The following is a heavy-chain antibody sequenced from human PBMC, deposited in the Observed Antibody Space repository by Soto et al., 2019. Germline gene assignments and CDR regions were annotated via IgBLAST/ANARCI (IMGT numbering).Heavy chain of an antibody. CDR1: GFTFSSYG. Sequence: GGSLRLSCAASGFTFSSYGMHWVRQAPGKGLEWVAVISYDGSNKYYADSVKGRFTISRDNSKNTLYLQMNSLRAEDTAVYYCAKVFSSGYDFWSGYYFDYWGQGTLVTVSS. CDR2: ISYDGSNK. CDR3: AKVFSSGYDFWSGYYFDY. J-gene: IGHJ4*02. D-gene: IGHD3-3*01. V-gene: IGHV3-30*18.